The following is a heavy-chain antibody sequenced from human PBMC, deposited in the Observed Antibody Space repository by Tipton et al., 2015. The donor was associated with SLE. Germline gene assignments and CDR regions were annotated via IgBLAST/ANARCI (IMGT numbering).Heavy chain of an antibody. J-gene: IGHJ4*02. V-gene: IGHV4-39*07. CDR2: IHYTGTT. CDR1: GGSISSRSHY. CDR3: ARSSGAPDIGYLYYCDY. Sequence: LRLSCTVSGGSISSRSHYWGWIRQPPGKGLEWIGSIHYTGTTYYSPSLKSRVTISVDASKNQFSLKLSSVTAADTAVYYCARSSGAPDIGYLYYCDYWGQGTLVTVSS. D-gene: IGHD3-22*01.